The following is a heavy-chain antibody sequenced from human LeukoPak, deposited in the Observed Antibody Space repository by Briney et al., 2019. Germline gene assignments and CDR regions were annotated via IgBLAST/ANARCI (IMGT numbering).Heavy chain of an antibody. CDR3: ARALPRWLQFPYYYYGMDV. CDR2: IRSSGSTI. V-gene: IGHV3-11*01. D-gene: IGHD5-24*01. Sequence: GGSLRLSCAASGFTFSYYYMSWIRQAPGKGLEWVSYIRSSGSTIYYADYVKGRFTISRDNAKNSLYLQMNSLRAEDTAVYYCARALPRWLQFPYYYYGMDVWGQGTTVTVSS. CDR1: GFTFSYYY. J-gene: IGHJ6*02.